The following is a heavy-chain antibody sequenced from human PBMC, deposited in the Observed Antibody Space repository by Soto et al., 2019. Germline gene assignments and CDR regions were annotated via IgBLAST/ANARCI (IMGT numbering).Heavy chain of an antibody. J-gene: IGHJ6*02. CDR2: IHPNTGGT. Sequence: QVQLVQSWAEVRKPGASVKVSCKASGYPYTNSYMHWVRQAPGQGLEWMGWIHPNTGGTNYAQKFQGRVTMTRDTSVSTVYMELNRLTSDDTAIYFCASDFRTRGWFRQAGNFAMDVWGQGTTVTVS. CDR1: GYPYTNSY. V-gene: IGHV1-2*02. CDR3: ASDFRTRGWFRQAGNFAMDV. D-gene: IGHD6-19*01.